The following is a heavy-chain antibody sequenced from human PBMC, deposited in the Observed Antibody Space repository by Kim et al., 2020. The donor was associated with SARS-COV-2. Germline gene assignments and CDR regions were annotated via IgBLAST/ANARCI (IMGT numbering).Heavy chain of an antibody. Sequence: SETLSLTCAVYGGSFSDYNWSWIRQPPGKGLEWIGEIDHSGRTNLSPSLKSRITISVDTSKSQFSLRLKSMTAADTAVYYCAGGRAGVVPAPVLGLGPYYDYYAMDVWGRGTPVAVSS. D-gene: IGHD2-2*02. CDR1: GGSFSDYN. J-gene: IGHJ6*02. CDR3: AGGRAGVVPAPVLGLGPYYDYYAMDV. CDR2: IDHSGRT. V-gene: IGHV4-34*01.